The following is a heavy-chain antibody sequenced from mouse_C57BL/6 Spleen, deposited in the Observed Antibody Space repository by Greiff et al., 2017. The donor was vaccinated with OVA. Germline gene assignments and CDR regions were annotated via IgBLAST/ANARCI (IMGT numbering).Heavy chain of an antibody. CDR1: GYTFTDYY. CDR2: INPNNGGT. D-gene: IGHD1-1*01. J-gene: IGHJ4*01. CDR3: ARWTVVAPGAMDY. V-gene: IGHV1-26*01. Sequence: EVQLQQSGPELVKPGASVKISCKASGYTFTDYYMNWVKQSHGKSLEWIGDINPNNGGTSYNQKFKGKATLTVDKSSSTAYMELRSLTSEDSAVYYCARWTVVAPGAMDYWGQGTSVTVSS.